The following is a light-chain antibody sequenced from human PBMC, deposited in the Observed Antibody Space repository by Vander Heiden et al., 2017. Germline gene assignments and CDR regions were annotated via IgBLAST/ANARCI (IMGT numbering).Light chain of an antibody. V-gene: IGLV2-14*01. Sequence: SALTQPDSVSGSAGQSITIPCSGTSSDIGAYNYVSWFQQHPDKAPKLIIYHVSIRPSGVSNLFSGSKSCNTASLTISGLLPEDEADYFCSSYTITSTLYVFGSGTKVTVL. J-gene: IGLJ1*01. CDR1: SSDIGAYNY. CDR3: SSYTITSTLYV. CDR2: HVS.